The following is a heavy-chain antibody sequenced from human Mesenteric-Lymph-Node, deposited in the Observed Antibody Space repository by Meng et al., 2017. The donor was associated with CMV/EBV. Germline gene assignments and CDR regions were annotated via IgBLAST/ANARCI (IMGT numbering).Heavy chain of an antibody. Sequence: GSLRLSCAVYGGSFSGYYWSWIRQPPGKGLEWIGEINHSGSTNYNPSLKSRVTISVDTSKNQFSLKLSSVTAADTAVYYCARGGYDSSGYYYQDDAFDIWGQGTMVTVSS. V-gene: IGHV4-34*01. J-gene: IGHJ3*02. CDR3: ARGGYDSSGYYYQDDAFDI. CDR1: GGSFSGYY. D-gene: IGHD3-22*01. CDR2: INHSGST.